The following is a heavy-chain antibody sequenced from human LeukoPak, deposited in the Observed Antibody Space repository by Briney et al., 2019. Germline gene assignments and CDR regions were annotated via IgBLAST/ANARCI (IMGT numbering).Heavy chain of an antibody. Sequence: GGSLRLSCAVSGFTFSSYWMHWVRQAPGKGLVWVSRINSDGSSTSYADSVKGRFTISRDNGKSSLYLQMNSLRDEDTAVYYCAREGYCSGGTCGFFDPWGQGTLVTVSS. CDR1: GFTFSSYW. J-gene: IGHJ5*02. V-gene: IGHV3-74*01. CDR2: INSDGSST. D-gene: IGHD2-15*01. CDR3: AREGYCSGGTCGFFDP.